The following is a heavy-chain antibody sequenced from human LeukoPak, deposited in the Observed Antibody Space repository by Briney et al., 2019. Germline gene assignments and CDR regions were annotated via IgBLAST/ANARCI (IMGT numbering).Heavy chain of an antibody. CDR3: VRGPVWFFGRQSSYYYDH. Sequence: QPGGSLRLSCAASGFTFSSDGMSWVRQAPGKGLEWVSSITGSGDTTYYADSVKGRFIISRDNSNNILYLQMDSLRAEDTATYYCVRGPVWFFGRQSSYYYDHWGQGTLVTVSS. CDR1: GFTFSSDG. J-gene: IGHJ4*02. V-gene: IGHV3-23*01. CDR2: ITGSGDTT. D-gene: IGHD3-3*01.